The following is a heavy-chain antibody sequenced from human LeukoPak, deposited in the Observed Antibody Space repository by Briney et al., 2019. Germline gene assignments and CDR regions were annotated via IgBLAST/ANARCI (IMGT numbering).Heavy chain of an antibody. V-gene: IGHV4-39*01. J-gene: IGHJ6*02. CDR2: ISYSGST. CDR1: GGSISSSSHS. Sequence: SETLSLTCTVSGGSISSSSHSWGWIRQPPGKGLEWIGSISYSGSTYYNPSLKTRVTMSVDTSENQFSLKLSSVTAADSTDYYCVRIYCTSTSCYGDSYYGMDVWGQGTTVTVSS. CDR3: VRIYCTSTSCYGDSYYGMDV. D-gene: IGHD2-2*01.